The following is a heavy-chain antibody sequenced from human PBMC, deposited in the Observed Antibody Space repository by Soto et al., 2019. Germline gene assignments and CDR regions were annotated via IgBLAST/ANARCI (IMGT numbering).Heavy chain of an antibody. CDR1: GVTFSSYA. Sequence: ASVKVSCKASGVTFSSYAISWVRQAPGQGLEWMGGIIPIFGTEKYAPNFQGRVTITADESTSTAYMELSSLRSEDTAVYYCAIDPAPVADQRRSWGKGPLV. CDR2: IIPIFGTE. CDR3: AIDPAPVADQRRS. J-gene: IGHJ5*02. D-gene: IGHD6-19*01. V-gene: IGHV1-69*13.